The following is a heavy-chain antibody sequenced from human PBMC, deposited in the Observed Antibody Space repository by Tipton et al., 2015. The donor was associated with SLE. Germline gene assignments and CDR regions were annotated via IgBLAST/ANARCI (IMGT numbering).Heavy chain of an antibody. CDR2: INHSGST. V-gene: IGHV4-34*01. Sequence: TLSLTCAVYGGSFSGYYWSWIRQPPGKGLEWIGEINHSGSTNYNPSLKSRVTISVDTSKNQFSLNLTSVTAADTAVYYCARTPQWGYSSGYVDYWGQGTLVTVSS. J-gene: IGHJ4*02. CDR1: GGSFSGYY. CDR3: ARTPQWGYSSGYVDY. D-gene: IGHD6-19*01.